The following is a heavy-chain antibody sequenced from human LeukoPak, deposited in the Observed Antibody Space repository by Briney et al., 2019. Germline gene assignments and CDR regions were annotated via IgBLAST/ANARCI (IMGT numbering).Heavy chain of an antibody. CDR3: ARDLGDYVGYDAFDI. CDR2: IGTSSSSI. CDR1: GFTFSTYS. Sequence: GGSLRLSCAASGFTFSTYSMNWVRQAPGEGLEWVSSIGTSSSSIYYADSVSGRVTISRDNAKNSLYLQMNSLRAEDTAVYYCARDLGDYVGYDAFDIWGQGTMVTVSS. V-gene: IGHV3-21*01. D-gene: IGHD4-17*01. J-gene: IGHJ3*02.